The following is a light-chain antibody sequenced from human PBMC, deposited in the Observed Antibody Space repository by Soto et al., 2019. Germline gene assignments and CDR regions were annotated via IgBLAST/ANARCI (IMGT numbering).Light chain of an antibody. CDR1: SSDVGGYNY. V-gene: IGLV2-14*01. J-gene: IGLJ1*01. CDR2: EVS. CDR3: SSYTSSSTLV. Sequence: QSALTQPASVSGSPGQSITISCTGTSSDVGGYNYVSWYQQHPGKAPKLMIYEVSNRPSGVSNRFSGSKSGNTASLTISGLQAEDEADYYGSSYTSSSTLVFGPGTKVTVL.